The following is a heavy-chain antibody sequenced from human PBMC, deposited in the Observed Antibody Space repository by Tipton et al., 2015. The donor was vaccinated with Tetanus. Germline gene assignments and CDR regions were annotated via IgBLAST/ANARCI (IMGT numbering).Heavy chain of an antibody. CDR2: IFRTGGT. Sequence: TLSLTCTASGGSINNGAYTWSWIRQSPGKGLEWIGYIFRTGGTYYNPSLKSRVTISVDGPKNQFSLTLRSVTAADTAVYYCARSHGSGGLLWFDSWGQGTLVTVSS. CDR3: ARSHGSGGLLWFDS. J-gene: IGHJ5*01. D-gene: IGHD3-10*01. CDR1: GGSINNGAYT. V-gene: IGHV4-30-2*06.